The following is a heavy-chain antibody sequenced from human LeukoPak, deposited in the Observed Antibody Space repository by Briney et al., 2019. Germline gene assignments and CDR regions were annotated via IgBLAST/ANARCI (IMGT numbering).Heavy chain of an antibody. J-gene: IGHJ4*02. V-gene: IGHV3-43*01. D-gene: IGHD1-1*01. CDR3: ATRRLRHFDH. CDR2: FSWNGVTT. CDR1: GFNFGYYT. Sequence: PGGSLGLSCAASGFNFGYYTMHWVRQAPGKGLEWVSLFSWNGVTTFYADSVKGRFTIFRDNSKNSLYLQMSSLTTEDTALFYCATRRLRHFDHWGQGTLVTVSS.